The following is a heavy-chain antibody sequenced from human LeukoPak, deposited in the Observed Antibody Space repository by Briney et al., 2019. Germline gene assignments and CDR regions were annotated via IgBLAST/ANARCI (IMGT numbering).Heavy chain of an antibody. CDR2: MNPNSGNT. D-gene: IGHD5-24*01. Sequence: ASVKVSCKASGYTFTSYDINWVRQATGQGLEWMGWMNPNSGNTGYAQKFQGRVTMTRNTSLSTAYMELSSLRSEDTAVYYCARNRALRWLQFRRWTTFDYWGQGTLVTVSS. CDR3: ARNRALRWLQFRRWTTFDY. J-gene: IGHJ4*02. V-gene: IGHV1-8*01. CDR1: GYTFTSYD.